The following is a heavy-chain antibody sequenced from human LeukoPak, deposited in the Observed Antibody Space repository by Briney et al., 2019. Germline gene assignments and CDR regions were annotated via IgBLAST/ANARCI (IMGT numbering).Heavy chain of an antibody. CDR3: VRDLAWGAFDY. J-gene: IGHJ4*02. Sequence: GEALRHSRVGSGFRFKYFAMIGVPQSTEKALQGVSNISAGSDETYYPDSVKGRFIISRDDSKNTLSLQMNSLRVEDTATYYCVRDLAWGAFDYWGQGTLVTVSS. CDR2: ISAGSDET. CDR1: GFRFKYFA. V-gene: IGHV3-23*01. D-gene: IGHD7-27*01.